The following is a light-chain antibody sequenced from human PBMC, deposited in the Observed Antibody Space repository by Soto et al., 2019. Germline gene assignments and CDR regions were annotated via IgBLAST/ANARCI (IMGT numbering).Light chain of an antibody. V-gene: IGLV2-14*01. CDR2: DVT. CDR3: NSYTSSVTYV. CDR1: SSDVGSYNS. Sequence: QSVLTQPASVSGSPGQSITISCTGTSSDVGSYNSVSWYQQHPGKAPKLMIYDVTNRPSGISNRFSGSKSGHTASLTISGLQAEDEADYYCNSYTSSVTYVFGTGTKVTAL. J-gene: IGLJ1*01.